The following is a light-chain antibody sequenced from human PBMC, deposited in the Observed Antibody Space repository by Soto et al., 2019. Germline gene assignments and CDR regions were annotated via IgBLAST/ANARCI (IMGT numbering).Light chain of an antibody. CDR2: WAS. J-gene: IGKJ2*01. Sequence: DIVMTQSPDSLAVSLGERATINCKSSQSVLHSSNNKNYLAWYQQNPGQPPKLLIYWASTRESGVPDRFSGSGSGTDFTLTISSLQAEDVAVYHCQQYYIIPNTFGQGTKLEIK. CDR3: QQYYIIPNT. CDR1: QSVLHSSNNKNY. V-gene: IGKV4-1*01.